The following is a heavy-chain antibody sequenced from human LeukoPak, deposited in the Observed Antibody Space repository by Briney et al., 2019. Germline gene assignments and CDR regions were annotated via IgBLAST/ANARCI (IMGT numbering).Heavy chain of an antibody. J-gene: IGHJ5*02. CDR2: INHSGST. V-gene: IGHV4-34*01. D-gene: IGHD5-24*01. Sequence: PSETLSLTCAVYGGSFSGYYWTWIRQPPGKGLEWIGEINHSGSTNYNPSLKSRVTISVDTSKNQFSLKLSSVTAADTAVYYCARDRLQLQSWGQGTLVTVSS. CDR3: ARDRLQLQS. CDR1: GGSFSGYY.